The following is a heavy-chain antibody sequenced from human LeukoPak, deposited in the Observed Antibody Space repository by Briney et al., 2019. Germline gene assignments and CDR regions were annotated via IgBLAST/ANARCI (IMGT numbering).Heavy chain of an antibody. CDR1: GYTFTSDG. J-gene: IGHJ6*02. D-gene: IGHD3-22*01. Sequence: ASVKVSCKTSGYTFTSDGISWVRQAPGQGLEWMGWIGTYKGNTNYAQMFQGRVTMTTDTSTSTAYMELKNLRSDDTAVYYCARTPGMVVVKTFYCMDVWGQGTTVTVSS. V-gene: IGHV1-18*01. CDR3: ARTPGMVVVKTFYCMDV. CDR2: IGTYKGNT.